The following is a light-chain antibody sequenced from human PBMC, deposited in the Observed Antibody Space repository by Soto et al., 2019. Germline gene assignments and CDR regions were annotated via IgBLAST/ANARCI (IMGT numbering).Light chain of an antibody. CDR2: DAS. Sequence: QMTQSPSTLSASVGDRVTITCRASQGIQSWLAWYQQRPGQAPKLLISDASNLRSGVPSRFSGSGSGTEFTLTISSLQPDDVGTYYCQQYMSVWWTFGHGTRVEVK. J-gene: IGKJ1*01. CDR1: QGIQSW. CDR3: QQYMSVWWT. V-gene: IGKV1-5*01.